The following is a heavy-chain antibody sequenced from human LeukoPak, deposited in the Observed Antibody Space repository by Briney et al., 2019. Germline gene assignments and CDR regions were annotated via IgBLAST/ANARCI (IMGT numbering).Heavy chain of an antibody. V-gene: IGHV4-39*07. CDR3: ARARSQVVAATN. D-gene: IGHD2-15*01. J-gene: IGHJ4*02. Sequence: ASETLALTCNVSGVSISSSVYYWGWIRQPPGKGLEWIGPIYSSWSTFYNPSLESRVTISLRAITSVVPAKNHFSLRMPSVTAANTAIYYCARARSQVVAATNWGQGTLVTVSS. CDR2: IYSSWST. CDR1: GVSISSSVYY.